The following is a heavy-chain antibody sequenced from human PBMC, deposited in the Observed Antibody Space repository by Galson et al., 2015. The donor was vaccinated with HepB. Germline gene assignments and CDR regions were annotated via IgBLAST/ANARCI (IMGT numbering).Heavy chain of an antibody. CDR1: GFTFSTYG. Sequence: SLRLSCAASGFTFSTYGMHWVRQAPGKGLEWVAVISHDGNNQFYKESVRDRFTISRDNSKNTLYLQMNSLTPEDTAIYYCAKDPHQKRLPFSYYFDVWGHGTLVTVSS. CDR3: AKDPHQKRLPFSYYFDV. D-gene: IGHD5-12*01. CDR2: ISHDGNNQ. J-gene: IGHJ4*01. V-gene: IGHV3-30*18.